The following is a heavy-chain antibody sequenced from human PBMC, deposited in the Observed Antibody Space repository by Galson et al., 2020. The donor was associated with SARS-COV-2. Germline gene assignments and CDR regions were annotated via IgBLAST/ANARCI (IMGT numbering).Heavy chain of an antibody. CDR3: ARGFDY. V-gene: IGHV4-59*01. CDR2: IHYSGST. Sequence: SETLSLTCTVSGVSISSYYWSWIRQPPGKGLEWIGYIHYSGSTNYNPSLKSRVTISVDTSKNQFSLKLSSVTAADTAVYYCARGFDYWGQGTLVTVSS. CDR1: GVSISSYY. J-gene: IGHJ4*02.